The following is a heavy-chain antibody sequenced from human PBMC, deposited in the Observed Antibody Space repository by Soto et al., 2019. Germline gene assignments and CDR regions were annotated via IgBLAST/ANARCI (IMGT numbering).Heavy chain of an antibody. CDR3: ARGVSGSYSSPLDR. J-gene: IGHJ5*02. CDR2: IIPIFGTA. D-gene: IGHD3-10*01. CDR1: GGTFNIYT. V-gene: IGHV1-69*13. Sequence: GALVKVSCKPSGGTFNIYTFNWVRQAPGQGLEWMGGIIPIFGTATYAQKFQGRVTITAEDATSTAYMEMRALRSEDTAVYYCARGVSGSYSSPLDRWGQGTLVTVSS.